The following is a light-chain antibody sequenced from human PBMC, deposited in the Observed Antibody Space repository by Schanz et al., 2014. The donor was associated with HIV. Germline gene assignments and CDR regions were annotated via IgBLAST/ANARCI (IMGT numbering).Light chain of an antibody. V-gene: IGKV1-9*01. CDR1: QGIGRY. Sequence: IQLTQSPSSLSASVGDRVTITCRASQGIGRYLAWYQQKPGKAPKLLIYAASTLQSGVPSRFSGSGSVSVTEFSLTISSLQPDDSATYYCQQYGIYPWTFGQGTRVEVK. J-gene: IGKJ1*01. CDR2: AAS. CDR3: QQYGIYPWT.